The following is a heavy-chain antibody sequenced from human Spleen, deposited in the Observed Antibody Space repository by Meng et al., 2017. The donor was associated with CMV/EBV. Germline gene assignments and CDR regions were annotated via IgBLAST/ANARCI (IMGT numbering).Heavy chain of an antibody. D-gene: IGHD3-3*01. CDR3: ARGPSGTRVFWSGYYIPHNYYYYGMDV. Sequence: GGSLRLSCAASGFTFSTYWMSWVRQAPGKGLEWVANIKQDGSERYYVDSLKGRFTISRDNAKNSLFLQMNSLRAEDTAVYYCARGPSGTRVFWSGYYIPHNYYYYGMDVWGQGTTVTVSS. J-gene: IGHJ6*02. CDR2: IKQDGSER. V-gene: IGHV3-7*01. CDR1: GFTFSTYW.